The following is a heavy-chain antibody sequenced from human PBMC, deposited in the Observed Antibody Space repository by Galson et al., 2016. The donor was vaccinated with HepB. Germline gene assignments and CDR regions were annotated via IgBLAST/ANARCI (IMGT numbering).Heavy chain of an antibody. V-gene: IGHV3-48*03. CDR3: ARVAAKESWGNTILGVVSNWFDP. CDR2: ISSSGNTR. CDR1: GFKFNSYE. D-gene: IGHD3-3*01. Sequence: SLRLSCAASGFKFNSYEMNWVRQAPGKGLEWVSYISSSGNTRYYADTVKGRFTISRDNANNSLYLQMNSLRAEDTAVYYCARVAAKESWGNTILGVVSNWFDPWGQGTLVTVSS. J-gene: IGHJ5*02.